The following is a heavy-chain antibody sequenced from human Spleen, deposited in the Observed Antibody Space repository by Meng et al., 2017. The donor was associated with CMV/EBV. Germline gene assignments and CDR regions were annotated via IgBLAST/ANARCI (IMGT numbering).Heavy chain of an antibody. CDR2: ISSSGSTI. V-gene: IGHV3-11*04. Sequence: LSLTCAVHGGSFSGNYWSWIRQAPGKGLEWVSYISSSGSTIYYADSVKGRFTISRDNAKNSLYLQMNSLRAEDTAVYYCARDQYCSSTSCYWLDPWGQGTLVTVSS. D-gene: IGHD2-2*01. CDR3: ARDQYCSSTSCYWLDP. J-gene: IGHJ5*02. CDR1: GGSFSGNY.